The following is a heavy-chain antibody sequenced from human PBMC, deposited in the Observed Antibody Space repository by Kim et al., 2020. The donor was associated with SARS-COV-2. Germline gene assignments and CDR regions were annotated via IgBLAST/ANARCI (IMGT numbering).Heavy chain of an antibody. J-gene: IGHJ2*01. Sequence: GGSLRLSCGASGFTVSSNSMGWVRQAPGKGLEWVSVIYSGGSKYYADSVEGRCTISRDNSNNTLHLQMNRLRTEDAAVYYCSRPRSDNSGWDGAWYFDL. CDR2: IYSGGSK. CDR3: SRPRSDNSGWDGAWYFDL. D-gene: IGHD6-19*01. CDR1: GFTVSSNS. V-gene: IGHV3-66*04.